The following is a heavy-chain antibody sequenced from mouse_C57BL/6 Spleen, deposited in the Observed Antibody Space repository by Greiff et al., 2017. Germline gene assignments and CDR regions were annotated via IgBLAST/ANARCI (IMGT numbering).Heavy chain of an antibody. CDR2: IYPGDGDT. Sequence: VQLQQSGAELVKPGASVKISCKASGYAFSSYWMNWVKQRPGKGLEWIGQIYPGDGDTNYNGKFKGKATLTADKSSSTAYMQHSSLTSEDSAVYFCARSGDGYYDYAMDYWGQGTSVTVSS. J-gene: IGHJ4*01. CDR3: ARSGDGYYDYAMDY. D-gene: IGHD2-3*01. CDR1: GYAFSSYW. V-gene: IGHV1-80*01.